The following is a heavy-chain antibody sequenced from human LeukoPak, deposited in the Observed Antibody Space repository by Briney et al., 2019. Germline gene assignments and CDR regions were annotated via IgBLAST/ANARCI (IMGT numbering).Heavy chain of an antibody. D-gene: IGHD6-13*01. V-gene: IGHV4-59*12. CDR2: IYYSGST. Sequence: SETLSLTCTVSGGSISSYYWSWIRQPPGKGLEWIGYIYYSGSTNYNPSLKSRVTISVDTSKTQFSLKLSSVTAADTAVYYCARGGDSSSWYEAFDIWGQGTMVTVSS. CDR1: GGSISSYY. CDR3: ARGGDSSSWYEAFDI. J-gene: IGHJ3*02.